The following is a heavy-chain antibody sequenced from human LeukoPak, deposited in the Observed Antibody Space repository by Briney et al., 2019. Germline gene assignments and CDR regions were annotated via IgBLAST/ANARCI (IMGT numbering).Heavy chain of an antibody. J-gene: IGHJ3*02. CDR2: IIPIFSTA. V-gene: IGHV1-69*01. CDR3: ARDYYDSSGYGYDAFDI. CDR1: GGTFSSYA. Sequence: GASVKVSCKASGGTFSSYAISWVRQAPGQGLEWMGGIIPIFSTANYAQKFQGRVTITADESTSTAYMELSSLRSEDTAVYYCARDYYDSSGYGYDAFDIWGQGTMVTVSS. D-gene: IGHD3-22*01.